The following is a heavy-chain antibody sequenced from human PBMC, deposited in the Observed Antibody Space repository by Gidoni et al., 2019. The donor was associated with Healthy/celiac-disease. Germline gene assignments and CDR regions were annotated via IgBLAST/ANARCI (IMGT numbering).Heavy chain of an antibody. V-gene: IGHV1-8*01. CDR2: MNPNSGNT. J-gene: IGHJ5*02. D-gene: IGHD6-13*01. Sequence: QVQLVQSGAEVKKPGASVKVSCKASRYTFTSYDINWVRQATGQGLEWMGWMNPNSGNTGYAQKFQGRVTMTRNTSISTAYMGLSSLRSEDTAVYYCARDSSSSWYWFDPWGQGTLVTVSS. CDR3: ARDSSSSWYWFDP. CDR1: RYTFTSYD.